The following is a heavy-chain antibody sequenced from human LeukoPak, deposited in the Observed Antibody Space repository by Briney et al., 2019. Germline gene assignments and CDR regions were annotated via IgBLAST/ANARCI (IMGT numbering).Heavy chain of an antibody. J-gene: IGHJ3*02. CDR2: IYHSGST. Sequence: SETLSLTCAVSGYSISSGYYWGWIRQPPGKGLEWIGSIYHSGSTYYNPSLKSRVTISVDTSKNQFSLKLSSVTAAVTAVYYCARDRGANDAFDIWGQGTMVTVSS. CDR3: ARDRGANDAFDI. V-gene: IGHV4-38-2*02. CDR1: GYSISSGYY. D-gene: IGHD1-26*01.